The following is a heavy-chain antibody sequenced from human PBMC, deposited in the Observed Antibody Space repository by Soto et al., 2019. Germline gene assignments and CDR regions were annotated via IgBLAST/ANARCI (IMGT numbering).Heavy chain of an antibody. J-gene: IGHJ4*02. D-gene: IGHD3-22*01. Sequence: LRLSCAASGFTFSGFSMNWVRQAPGKGLEWVSSVTSSPSSMFYADSVKGRFTISRDDAKDSLFLQMNSLRADDTAVYYCAREADFASSGYVLDYWGLGTLVTVSS. V-gene: IGHV3-21*01. CDR3: AREADFASSGYVLDY. CDR2: VTSSPSSM. CDR1: GFTFSGFS.